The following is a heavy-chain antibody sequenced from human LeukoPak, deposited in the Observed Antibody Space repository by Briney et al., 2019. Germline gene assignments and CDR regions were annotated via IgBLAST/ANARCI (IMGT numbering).Heavy chain of an antibody. CDR2: IDYSGST. J-gene: IGHJ6*02. CDR1: SGSISGYY. CDR3: ALDISNYYFRGMNV. Sequence: SETLSLTCAVYSGSISGYYWSWIRQSPGSGLEWIGQIDYSGSTNYNPSLKSRVTISVDTSKNQFSLKLNSVTAADTAAYFCALDISNYYFRGMNVWGQGTTVTVSS. D-gene: IGHD3-9*01. V-gene: IGHV4-34*01.